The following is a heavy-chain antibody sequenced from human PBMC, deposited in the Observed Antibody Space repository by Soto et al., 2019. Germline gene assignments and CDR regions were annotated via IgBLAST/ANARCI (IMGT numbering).Heavy chain of an antibody. CDR3: ARISIAARPHGIDV. Sequence: GGSLRLSCAASGFTVSSNYMSWVRQAPGKGLEWVSVIYSGGSTYYADSVKGRFTISRDNSKNTLYLQMNSLRAEDTAVYYCARISIAARPHGIDVWGQGTTVTVSS. CDR1: GFTVSSNY. J-gene: IGHJ6*02. D-gene: IGHD6-6*01. V-gene: IGHV3-53*01. CDR2: IYSGGST.